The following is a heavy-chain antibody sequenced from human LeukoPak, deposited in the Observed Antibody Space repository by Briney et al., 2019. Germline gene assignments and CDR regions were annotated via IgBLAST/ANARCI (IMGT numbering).Heavy chain of an antibody. D-gene: IGHD4-17*01. V-gene: IGHV1-18*01. J-gene: IGHJ4*02. CDR2: ISAYNGNT. Sequence: GASVKVSCKASGYTFTSYGISWVRQAPGQGLEWMGRISAYNGNTNYAQKLQGRVTMTTDTSTSTAYMELRSLRSDDTAVYYCAREWSDYGDHKSFDYWGQGTLVTASS. CDR3: AREWSDYGDHKSFDY. CDR1: GYTFTSYG.